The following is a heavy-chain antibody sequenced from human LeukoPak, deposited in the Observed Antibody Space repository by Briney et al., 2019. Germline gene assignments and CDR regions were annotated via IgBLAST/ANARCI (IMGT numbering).Heavy chain of an antibody. V-gene: IGHV3-11*04. CDR1: GFVVSDYY. J-gene: IGHJ3*01. D-gene: IGHD3-10*01. CDR2: ISRSGSPI. Sequence: GGSLRLYCAASGFVVSDYYLSWLRQAPGKGLEWLSYISRSGSPIYYADSVKGRFIIPRDNANNSLYLQMNSLRAEGTAVYYCQGTEGITVSDPFDVGGQGSMVTVSS. CDR3: QGTEGITVSDPFDV.